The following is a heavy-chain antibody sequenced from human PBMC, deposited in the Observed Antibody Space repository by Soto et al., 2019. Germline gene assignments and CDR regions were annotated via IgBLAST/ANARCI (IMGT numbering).Heavy chain of an antibody. J-gene: IGHJ4*02. CDR1: GFTFSSYS. CDR3: ARGEFLEWLSVYYFDY. CDR2: ISSSSSYI. Sequence: GGSLRLSCAASGFTFSSYSMNWVRQAPGKGLEWVSSISSSSSYIYYADSVKGRFTISRDNAKNSLYLQMNSLRAEDTAVYYCARGEFLEWLSVYYFDYWGQGTLVTVSS. D-gene: IGHD3-3*01. V-gene: IGHV3-21*01.